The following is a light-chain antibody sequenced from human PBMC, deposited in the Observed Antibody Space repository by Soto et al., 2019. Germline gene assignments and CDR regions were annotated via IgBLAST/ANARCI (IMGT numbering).Light chain of an antibody. CDR3: QSYDSSLSAWV. CDR2: GNS. Sequence: QSAVTQPPSVSGAPGQRVTISCTGSSSNIGAGYGVHWYQQLPGAAPKVLIFGNSNRPSGVPDRFSGSKSGTSASLAITGLQAEDEGDYYCQSYDSSLSAWVFGGGTKLTVL. CDR1: SSNIGAGYG. J-gene: IGLJ3*02. V-gene: IGLV1-40*01.